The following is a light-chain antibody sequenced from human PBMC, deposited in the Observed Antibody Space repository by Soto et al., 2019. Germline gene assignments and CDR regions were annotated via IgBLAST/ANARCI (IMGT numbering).Light chain of an antibody. CDR3: QQYGSSLWT. V-gene: IGKV3-20*01. CDR1: QSIAGY. CDR2: GAS. Sequence: EIVLTQSPATLSLSPGERATLSCRASQSIAGYLAWYQKKPGQAPRLLIYGASSRATGIPDRFSGSGSGTDFTLTISRLEPEDFAVYYCQQYGSSLWTFGQGTKVDI. J-gene: IGKJ1*01.